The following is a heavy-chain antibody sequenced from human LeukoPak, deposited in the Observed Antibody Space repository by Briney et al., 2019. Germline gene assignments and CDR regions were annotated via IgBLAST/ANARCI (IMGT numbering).Heavy chain of an antibody. V-gene: IGHV3-48*01. D-gene: IGHD6-19*01. Sequence: GGSLRLSCAASGFTFSSYSMSWVRQAPGKGLEWVSYISSSSSTIYYADSVKGRFTISRDNAKNSLYLQMNSLRAEDTAVYYCARDSSGWYQGAFDIWGQGTMVTVSS. CDR2: ISSSSSTI. J-gene: IGHJ3*02. CDR1: GFTFSSYS. CDR3: ARDSSGWYQGAFDI.